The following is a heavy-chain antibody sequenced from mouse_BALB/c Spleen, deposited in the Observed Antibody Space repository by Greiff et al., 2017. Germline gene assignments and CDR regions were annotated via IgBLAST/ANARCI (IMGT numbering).Heavy chain of an antibody. CDR3: ARGRYGAY. J-gene: IGHJ3*01. V-gene: IGHV5-15*02. CDR1: GFTFSDYG. Sequence: VQLKESGGGLVQPGGSRKLSCAASGFTFSDYGMAWVRQAPGKGPEWVAFISNLAYSIYYADTVTGRFTISRENAKNTLYLEMSSLRSEDTAMYYCARGRYGAYWGQGTLVTVSA. CDR2: ISNLAYSI. D-gene: IGHD2-14*01.